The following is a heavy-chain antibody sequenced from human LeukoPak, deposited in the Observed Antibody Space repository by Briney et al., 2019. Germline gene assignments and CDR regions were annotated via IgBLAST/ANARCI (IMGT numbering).Heavy chain of an antibody. V-gene: IGHV3-49*04. J-gene: IGHJ3*02. Sequence: SLRLSCTASAFTFGDNAVSWVRPAPRKGRGWVSFIRSKAYGGTTEYAASVKGRFTISRDDSKSIAYLQMNSLKTEDTAVYYCMYYYDSSGPDAFDIWGQGTMVTVSS. CDR2: IRSKAYGGTT. D-gene: IGHD3-22*01. CDR1: AFTFGDNA. CDR3: MYYYDSSGPDAFDI.